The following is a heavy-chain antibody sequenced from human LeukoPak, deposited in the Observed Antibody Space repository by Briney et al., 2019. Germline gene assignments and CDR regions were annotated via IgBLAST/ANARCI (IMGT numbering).Heavy chain of an antibody. D-gene: IGHD2-15*01. J-gene: IGHJ5*02. CDR1: GFTFSDYY. V-gene: IGHV3-11*04. Sequence: PGGSLRLSCAASGFTFSDYYMTWIRQAPGKGLEWVSYITSGSTIYYADSVKGRFTISRDNAKNLLYLQMNSLRAEDTAVYYCARDKGTYCSGGSCFSKWFDPWGQGTLVTVPS. CDR2: ITSGSTI. CDR3: ARDKGTYCSGGSCFSKWFDP.